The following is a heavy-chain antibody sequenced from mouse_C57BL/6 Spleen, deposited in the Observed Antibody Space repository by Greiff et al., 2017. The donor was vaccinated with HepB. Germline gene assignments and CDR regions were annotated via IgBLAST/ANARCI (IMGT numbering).Heavy chain of an antibody. CDR2: IDPSDSYT. CDR1: GYTFTSYW. D-gene: IGHD4-1*01. V-gene: IGHV1-50*01. CDR3: ARRGLGTRHWYFDV. J-gene: IGHJ1*03. Sequence: QVQLKQPGAELVKPGASVKLSCKASGYTFTSYWMQWVKQRPGQGLEWIGEIDPSDSYTNYNQKFKGKATLTVDTSSSTAYMQLSSLTSEDSAVYYCARRGLGTRHWYFDVWGTGTTGTVSS.